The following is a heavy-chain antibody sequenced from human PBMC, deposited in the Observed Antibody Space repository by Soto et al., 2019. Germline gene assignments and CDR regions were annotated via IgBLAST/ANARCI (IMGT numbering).Heavy chain of an antibody. V-gene: IGHV4-59*12. J-gene: IGHJ4*02. CDR1: GGSISSYY. CDR3: ARDSPRYSGSYPPDY. CDR2: IYYSGST. D-gene: IGHD1-26*01. Sequence: SETLSLTCTVSGGSISSYYCSWIRQPPGKGLEWIGYIYYSGSTNYNPSLKSRVTISVDTSKNQFSLKLSSVTAADTAVYYCARDSPRYSGSYPPDYWGQGTLVTVSS.